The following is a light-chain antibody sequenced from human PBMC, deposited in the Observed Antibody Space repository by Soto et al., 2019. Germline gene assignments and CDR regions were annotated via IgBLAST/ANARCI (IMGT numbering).Light chain of an antibody. CDR1: SSDVGGYNY. V-gene: IGLV2-14*03. Sequence: QSVLTQPASVSGSPGQSITISCTATSSDVGGYNYVSWYQHHPGKAPKVMIFDVSNRPSGVSNRFSGSKSGNTASLTISGLQPEDEADYYCSSYTTSNTRQIVFGTGTKVTVL. CDR3: SSYTTSNTRQIV. J-gene: IGLJ1*01. CDR2: DVS.